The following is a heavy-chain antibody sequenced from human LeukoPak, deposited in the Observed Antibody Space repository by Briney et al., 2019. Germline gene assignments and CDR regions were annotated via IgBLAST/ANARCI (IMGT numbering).Heavy chain of an antibody. CDR3: VREENWFDP. CDR2: INPNSGGT. Sequence: ASVKVSCKASGGTFSSYAISWVRQAPGQGLEWMGWINPNSGGTNYAQKFQGRVTMTRDTSISTAYMELRSLRSDDTAVYYCVREENWFDPWGQGTLVTVSS. V-gene: IGHV1-2*02. J-gene: IGHJ5*02. CDR1: GGTFSSYA.